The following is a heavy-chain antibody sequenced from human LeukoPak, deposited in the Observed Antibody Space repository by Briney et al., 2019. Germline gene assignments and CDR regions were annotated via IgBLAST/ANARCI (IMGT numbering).Heavy chain of an antibody. D-gene: IGHD3-3*01. CDR2: ISPNNGGT. J-gene: IGHJ3*01. CDR3: ARASGSGGDSLNV. Sequence: ASVKVSCKASGYTFTAYSIHWVRLAPGQGLEWMGWISPNNGGTKYAHNFQGRVTMTRDTSIRTAYMELSSLRSDDTAVYYCARASGSGGDSLNVWGQGTMVTVSS. V-gene: IGHV1-2*02. CDR1: GYTFTAYS.